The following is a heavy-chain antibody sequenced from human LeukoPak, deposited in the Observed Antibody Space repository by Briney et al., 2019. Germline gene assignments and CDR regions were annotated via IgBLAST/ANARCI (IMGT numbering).Heavy chain of an antibody. CDR2: ITSSSSYI. J-gene: IGHJ6*03. V-gene: IGHV3-21*01. D-gene: IGHD1-26*01. CDR3: ARATWDPNYYYYMDV. CDR1: GFTFNTYN. Sequence: NPGGSLRLSCVASGFTFNTYNMNWVRQAPGKGLEWVSSITSSSSYIYYADSVKGRFTISRDNAKSSLYLQMNSLRAEDTAVYYCARATWDPNYYYYMDVWGKGTTVTISS.